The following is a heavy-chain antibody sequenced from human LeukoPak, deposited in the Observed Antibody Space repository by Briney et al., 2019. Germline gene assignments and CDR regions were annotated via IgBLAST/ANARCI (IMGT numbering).Heavy chain of an antibody. Sequence: PSETLSLTCTVSGGSISSGDYYWSWIRQPPGKGLEWIGYIYYSGSTYYNPSLKSRVTISLDTSKNQFSLKLSSVTAADTAVYYCARDPRSNYFDYWGQGTPVTVSS. J-gene: IGHJ4*02. V-gene: IGHV4-30-4*01. CDR2: IYYSGST. CDR1: GGSISSGDYY. CDR3: ARDPRSNYFDY. D-gene: IGHD3-16*02.